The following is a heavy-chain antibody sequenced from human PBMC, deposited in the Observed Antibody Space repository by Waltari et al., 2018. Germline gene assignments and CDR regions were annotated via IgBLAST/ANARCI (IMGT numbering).Heavy chain of an antibody. Sequence: QVQLQQWGAGLLKPSETLSLTCAVYGGSFSGYYWSWIRQPPGKGLEWIGEINHSGSTNYNPSLKSRVTISVDTSKNQFSLKLSSVTAADTAVYYCVRGGYYGSGSGFWFDPWGQGTLVTVSS. CDR1: GGSFSGYY. V-gene: IGHV4-34*01. CDR3: VRGGYYGSGSGFWFDP. J-gene: IGHJ5*02. D-gene: IGHD3-10*01. CDR2: INHSGST.